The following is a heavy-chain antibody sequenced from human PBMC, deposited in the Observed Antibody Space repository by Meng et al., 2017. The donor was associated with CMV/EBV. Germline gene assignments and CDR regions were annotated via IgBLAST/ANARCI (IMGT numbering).Heavy chain of an antibody. Sequence: KASGYTFTSYGISWVRQAPGQGLEWMGWINPNSGGTNYAQKFQGRVTMTRDTSISTAYMELSRLRSDDTAVYYCASGGSYYLVDLDYWGQGTLVTVSS. D-gene: IGHD1-26*01. CDR2: INPNSGGT. CDR3: ASGGSYYLVDLDY. V-gene: IGHV1-2*02. CDR1: GYTFTSYG. J-gene: IGHJ4*02.